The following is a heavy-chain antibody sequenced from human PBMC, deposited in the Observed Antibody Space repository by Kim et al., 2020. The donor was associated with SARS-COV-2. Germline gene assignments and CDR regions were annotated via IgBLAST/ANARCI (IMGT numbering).Heavy chain of an antibody. V-gene: IGHV3-49*04. CDR2: IRSKAYGGTT. Sequence: GGSLRLSCTASGFTFGDYAMSWVRQAPGKGLEWVGFIRSKAYGGTTEYAASVKGRFTISRDDSKSIAYLQMNSLKTEDTAVYYCTRGRWLPTLDYWGQGTLVTVSS. J-gene: IGHJ4*02. CDR1: GFTFGDYA. CDR3: TRGRWLPTLDY. D-gene: IGHD5-12*01.